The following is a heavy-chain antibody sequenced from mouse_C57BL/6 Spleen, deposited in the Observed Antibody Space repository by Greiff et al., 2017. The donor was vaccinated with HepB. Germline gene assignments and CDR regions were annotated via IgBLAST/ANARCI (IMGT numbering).Heavy chain of an antibody. J-gene: IGHJ3*01. CDR3: TGFLAY. CDR1: GFNIKDDY. V-gene: IGHV14-4*01. Sequence: EVNVVESGAELVRPGASVKLSCTASGFNIKDDYMHWVKQRPEQGLEWIGWIDPENGDTEYASKFQGKATITADTSSNTAYLQLSSLTSEDTAVYYCTGFLAYWGQGTLVTVSA. CDR2: IDPENGDT.